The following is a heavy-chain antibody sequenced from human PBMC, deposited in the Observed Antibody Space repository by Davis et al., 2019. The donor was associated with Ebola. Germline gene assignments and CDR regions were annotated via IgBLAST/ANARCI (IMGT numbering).Heavy chain of an antibody. CDR3: ARDARSSGDY. J-gene: IGHJ4*02. CDR1: GFTFSGYW. CDR2: INSDGSST. Sequence: HTGGPLRLSCAASGFTFSGYWMHWVRQAPGKGLVWVSRINSDGSSTSYADSVKGRFTISRDNAKNTLYLQMDSLRAEDTAEYYCARDARSSGDYWGQGTLVTVSS. V-gene: IGHV3-74*01.